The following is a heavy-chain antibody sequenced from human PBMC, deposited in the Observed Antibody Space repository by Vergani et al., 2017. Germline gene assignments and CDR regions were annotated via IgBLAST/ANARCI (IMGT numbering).Heavy chain of an antibody. V-gene: IGHV3-23*04. CDR3: AKDNVPGYYDSSGYCDY. Sequence: LVESGGGVVQPGRSLTLTCSASGFTFTNFAMTWVRQAPGEGLEWVSGISGSGGFTYYADSVKGRFTISRDNSKNTMFLQMNNLRAEDTAVYYCAKDNVPGYYDSSGYCDYWGQGTLVTVSS. D-gene: IGHD3-22*01. CDR1: GFTFTNFA. CDR2: ISGSGGFT. J-gene: IGHJ4*02.